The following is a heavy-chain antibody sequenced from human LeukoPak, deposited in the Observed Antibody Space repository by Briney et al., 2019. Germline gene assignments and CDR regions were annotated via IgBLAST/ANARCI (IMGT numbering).Heavy chain of an antibody. CDR3: ARVWYPPDAFDF. J-gene: IGHJ3*01. CDR2: ISVYNGVT. CDR1: GYTFNSYG. V-gene: IGHV1-18*01. Sequence: ASVKVSCKASGYTFNSYGITWMRQAPGQGLEWVGWISVYNGVTKFAQKVQDRVTMTTDTSTNIAYMELRNLRSDDTAVYYCARVWYPPDAFDFWGQGTMVTVSS. D-gene: IGHD6-13*01.